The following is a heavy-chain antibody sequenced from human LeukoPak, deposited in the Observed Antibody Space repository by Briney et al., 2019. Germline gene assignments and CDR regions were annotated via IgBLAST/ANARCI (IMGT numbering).Heavy chain of an antibody. CDR3: ARGLLSYDYVWGSYPKSTFDY. Sequence: TVKVSCKASGGTFSSYTISWVRQAPGQGLEWMGRIIPILGIANYAQKFQGRVTITADKSTSTAYMELSSLRSEDTAVYYCARGLLSYDYVWGSYPKSTFDYWGQGTLVTVSS. J-gene: IGHJ4*02. CDR2: IIPILGIA. D-gene: IGHD3-16*02. V-gene: IGHV1-69*02. CDR1: GGTFSSYT.